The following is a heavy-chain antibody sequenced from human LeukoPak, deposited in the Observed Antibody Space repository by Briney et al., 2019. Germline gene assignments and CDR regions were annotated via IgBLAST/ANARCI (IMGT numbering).Heavy chain of an antibody. CDR3: ARGARPLGEGIAVATNWFDP. J-gene: IGHJ5*02. D-gene: IGHD6-19*01. V-gene: IGHV4-59*12. Sequence: SETLSLTCTVSGGSISSYYWSWIRQPPGKGLEWIGYIYYSGSTNYNPSLKSRVTISVDTSKNQFSLQLNSVTPEDTAVYYRARGARPLGEGIAVATNWFDPWGQGTLVTVSS. CDR2: IYYSGST. CDR1: GGSISSYY.